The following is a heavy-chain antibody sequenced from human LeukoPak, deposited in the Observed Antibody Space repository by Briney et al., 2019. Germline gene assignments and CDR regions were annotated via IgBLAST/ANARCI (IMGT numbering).Heavy chain of an antibody. CDR2: MHFSGAT. D-gene: IGHD3-3*01. CDR1: GYSINRGYD. Sequence: SETLSLTCSVSGYSINRGYDWGWIRQSLDKGLEWIASMHFSGATYHNPSFKSRVTISLDTSKNQASLKLTSVTAADTAVYYCARDWSEGPIDLWGQGTQVTVSS. J-gene: IGHJ5*02. CDR3: ARDWSEGPIDL. V-gene: IGHV4-38-2*02.